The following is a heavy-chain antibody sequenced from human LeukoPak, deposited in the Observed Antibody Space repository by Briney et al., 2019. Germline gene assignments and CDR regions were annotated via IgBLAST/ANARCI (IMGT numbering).Heavy chain of an antibody. J-gene: IGHJ4*02. CDR2: IYYSGST. CDR1: GGSISSYY. V-gene: IGHV4-59*08. CDR3: ARHGVLNDILTGYYERWDFDY. Sequence: SETLSLTCTVSGGSISSYYWSWIRQPPGKGLEWIGYIYYSGSTNYNPSLKSRVTISVDTSKNQFSLKLSSVTAADTAVYYCARHGVLNDILTGYYERWDFDYWGQGTLVTVSS. D-gene: IGHD3-9*01.